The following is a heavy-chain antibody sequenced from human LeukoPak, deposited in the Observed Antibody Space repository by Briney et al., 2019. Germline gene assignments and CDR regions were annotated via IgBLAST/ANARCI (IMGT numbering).Heavy chain of an antibody. Sequence: GASVKVSCKASGYTFTNYGISWVRQAPGQGLEWMGWISAYNGNTNFAQNLRDRLTMTTDTSTTTVYYCVRDFWSGYLDRNALEIDSWGQGTLVTVSS. CDR3: EIDS. CDR1: GYTFTNYG. J-gene: IGHJ4*02. D-gene: IGHD3-3*01. V-gene: IGHV1-18*01. CDR2: ISAYNGNT.